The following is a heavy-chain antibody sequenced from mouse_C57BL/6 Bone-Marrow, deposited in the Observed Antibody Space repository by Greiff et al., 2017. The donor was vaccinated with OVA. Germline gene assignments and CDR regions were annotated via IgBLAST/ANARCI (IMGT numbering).Heavy chain of an antibody. CDR3: AAQVIYNYYAMDY. CDR1: GYSITSGYD. J-gene: IGHJ4*01. CDR2: ISYSGST. D-gene: IGHD2-1*01. Sequence: EVQRVESGPGMVKPSQSLSLTCTVTGYSITSGYDWHWIRHFPGNKLEWMGYISYSGSTNYNPSLKSRISITHDTSKNHFFLKLNSVTTEDTATYYCAAQVIYNYYAMDYWGQGTSVTVSS. V-gene: IGHV3-1*01.